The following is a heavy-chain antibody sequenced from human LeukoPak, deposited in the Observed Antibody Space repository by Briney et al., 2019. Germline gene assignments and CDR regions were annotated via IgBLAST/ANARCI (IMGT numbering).Heavy chain of an antibody. Sequence: PGGSLRLSCAASGFTVSSNYMSWVRQAPGKGLEGVSVIYSGGSTYYADSVKGRFTISRDNSKNTLYLQMNSLRAEDTAVYYCAREGCSGETGTTGGYFDYWGQGTLVTVSS. CDR3: AREGCSGETGTTGGYFDY. V-gene: IGHV3-66*02. CDR2: IYSGGST. D-gene: IGHD1-14*01. J-gene: IGHJ4*02. CDR1: GFTVSSNY.